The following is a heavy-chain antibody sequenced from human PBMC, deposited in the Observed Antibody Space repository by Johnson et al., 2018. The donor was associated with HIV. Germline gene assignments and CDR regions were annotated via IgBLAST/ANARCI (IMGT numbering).Heavy chain of an antibody. CDR1: GFTFSSYG. CDR3: AKARSWPYPYDAFDV. D-gene: IGHD2-15*01. CDR2: ITGSGDGT. Sequence: VQLVESGGGVVQPGRSLRLSCAASGFTFSSYGMHWVRQAPGKGLEWVSAITGSGDGTYYADSVTGRFSISRDNSRNTLFLQMSSLSADDTAVYYCAKARSWPYPYDAFDVWGKGTVVTVSS. J-gene: IGHJ3*01. V-gene: IGHV3-23*04.